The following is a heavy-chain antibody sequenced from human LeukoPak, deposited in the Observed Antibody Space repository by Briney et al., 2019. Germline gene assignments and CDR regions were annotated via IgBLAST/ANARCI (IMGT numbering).Heavy chain of an antibody. CDR2: ISWDGGST. Sequence: GGSLRLTCAASGFSVSSNYLSWVRQAPGKGLEWVSLISWDGGSTYYADSVKGRFTISRDNSKNSLYLQMNSLRAEDTALYYCAKIGGRPPDAFDIWGQGTMVTVSS. D-gene: IGHD6-25*01. CDR1: GFSVSSNY. CDR3: AKIGGRPPDAFDI. J-gene: IGHJ3*02. V-gene: IGHV3-43D*03.